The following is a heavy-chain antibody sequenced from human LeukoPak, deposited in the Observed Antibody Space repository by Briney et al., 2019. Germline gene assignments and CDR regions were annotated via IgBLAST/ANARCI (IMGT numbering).Heavy chain of an antibody. Sequence: SETLSLTCTVSGGSISSSSYYWGWIRQPPGKGLEWIGSIYYTGSTYYNPSLKSRVTISVDTSKNQFSLKLSSVTAADTAVYYCAKRCSSSNCFYYWGQGTLVTVSS. CDR3: AKRCSSSNCFYY. D-gene: IGHD2-2*01. CDR1: GGSISSSSYY. V-gene: IGHV4-39*01. CDR2: IYYTGST. J-gene: IGHJ4*02.